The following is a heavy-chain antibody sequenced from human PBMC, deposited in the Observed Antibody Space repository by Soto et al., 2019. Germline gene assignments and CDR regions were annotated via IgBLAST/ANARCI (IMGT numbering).Heavy chain of an antibody. CDR3: AKGRYSTTLYYSDY. Sequence: GGSLRLSCAASGFRFSIYAMSWVRQAPGKELEWVSTISGSGGTTYYADSVKGRFTVFRDNSQNTLYLQMDGLTADDTAVYHCAKGRYSTTLYYSDYWGQGSRVTVSS. CDR2: ISGSGGTT. V-gene: IGHV3-23*01. J-gene: IGHJ4*02. CDR1: GFRFSIYA. D-gene: IGHD6-13*01.